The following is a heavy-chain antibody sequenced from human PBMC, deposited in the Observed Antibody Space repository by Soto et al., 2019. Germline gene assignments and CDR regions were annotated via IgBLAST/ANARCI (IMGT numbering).Heavy chain of an antibody. CDR1: GFTFGDYY. CDR2: IGNGGTGI. V-gene: IGHV3-11*01. D-gene: IGHD6-13*01. J-gene: IGHJ5*02. Sequence: GGSLRLSCEASGFTFGDYYMTWIRQAPGKGLEWVSFIGNGGTGIYYADSVKGRFTIFRDNAKNSLYLQMNSLRAEDTAMYYCARDLRAVGMASRFDPWGQGTLVTVSS. CDR3: ARDLRAVGMASRFDP.